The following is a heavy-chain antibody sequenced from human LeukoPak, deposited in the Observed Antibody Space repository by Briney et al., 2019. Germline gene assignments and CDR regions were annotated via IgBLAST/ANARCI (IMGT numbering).Heavy chain of an antibody. V-gene: IGHV1-69*10. D-gene: IGHD5-12*01. Sequence: ASVKVSCKASGGTFSSYTISWVRQAPGQGLEWMGRIIPILGIANYAQKFQGRVTLTADKSTSTAYMELSSLRSEDTAVYYCAREGSGYDWDYYYYMDVWGKGTTVTVSS. CDR2: IIPILGIA. CDR3: AREGSGYDWDYYYYMDV. CDR1: GGTFSSYT. J-gene: IGHJ6*03.